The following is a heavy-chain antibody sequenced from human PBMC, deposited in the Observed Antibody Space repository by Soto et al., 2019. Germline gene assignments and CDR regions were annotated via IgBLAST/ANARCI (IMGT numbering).Heavy chain of an antibody. D-gene: IGHD2-2*01. CDR2: IWYDGGNK. CDR3: ARDRKGYCSSTSCSGGMDV. CDR1: GFTFSSYG. J-gene: IGHJ6*02. V-gene: IGHV3-33*01. Sequence: QVQLVESGGGVVQPGRSLRLSCAASGFTFSSYGMHWVRQAPGKGLEWVAVIWYDGGNKYYADSVKGRFTISRDNSKNTLYLQMNSLRAEDTAVYYCARDRKGYCSSTSCSGGMDVWGQGTTVTVSS.